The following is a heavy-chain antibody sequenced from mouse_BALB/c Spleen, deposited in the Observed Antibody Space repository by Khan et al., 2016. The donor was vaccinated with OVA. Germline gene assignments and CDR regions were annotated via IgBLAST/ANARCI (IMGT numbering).Heavy chain of an antibody. J-gene: IGHJ4*01. Sequence: LQQPGSELVSPGASVKLSCKTSGYTFSTYWMHWVKQRPGQGLKWIGNIYPGSGSPNYDEKFKSTATLTVDTSSTTAYMQLSSLTSEDSAVYYCTRGTTAPYVMDYWGQGTSVTVSS. CDR3: TRGTTAPYVMDY. V-gene: IGHV1S22*01. D-gene: IGHD1-2*01. CDR2: IYPGSGSP. CDR1: GYTFSTYW.